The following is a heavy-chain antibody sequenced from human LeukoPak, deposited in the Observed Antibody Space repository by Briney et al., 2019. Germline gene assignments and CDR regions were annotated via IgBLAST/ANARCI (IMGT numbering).Heavy chain of an antibody. J-gene: IGHJ4*02. Sequence: ASVKVSCKASGYTFTGYYMHWVRQAPGQGLEWMGWINPNSGGTNYAQKFQGRVTMTRNTSISTAYMELSRLRSDDTAVYYCAREASVWVRGVIIFSSGFDYWGQGTLVTVSS. CDR2: INPNSGGT. V-gene: IGHV1-2*02. D-gene: IGHD3-10*01. CDR1: GYTFTGYY. CDR3: AREASVWVRGVIIFSSGFDY.